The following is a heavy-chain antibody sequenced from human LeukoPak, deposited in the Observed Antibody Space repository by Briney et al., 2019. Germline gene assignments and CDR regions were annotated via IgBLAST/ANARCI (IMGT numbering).Heavy chain of an antibody. CDR3: AGERYYYDSSGYFVY. CDR2: IWYDGSNK. D-gene: IGHD3-22*01. Sequence: GRSLRLSCAASGFTFSSYGMHWVRQAPGKGLEWVAVIWYDGSNKYYADSVKGRFTISRDNSKNTLYLQMDSLRAEDTAVYYCAGERYYYDSSGYFVYWGQGTLVTVSS. CDR1: GFTFSSYG. V-gene: IGHV3-33*01. J-gene: IGHJ4*02.